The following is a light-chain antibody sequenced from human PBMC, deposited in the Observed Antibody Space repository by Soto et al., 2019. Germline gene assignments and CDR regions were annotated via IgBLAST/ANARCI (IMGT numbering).Light chain of an antibody. V-gene: IGKV1-39*01. Sequence: DIQMTQSPSSLSASVGDRVTITCRASQSISSYLNWYQQKPGKAPKLLIYAASSLQSGVPSRFSGSGSGTDFTLTINSLQPEDFATYYCQQSYSTLESFGGGTKVEIK. CDR1: QSISSY. CDR2: AAS. J-gene: IGKJ4*01. CDR3: QQSYSTLES.